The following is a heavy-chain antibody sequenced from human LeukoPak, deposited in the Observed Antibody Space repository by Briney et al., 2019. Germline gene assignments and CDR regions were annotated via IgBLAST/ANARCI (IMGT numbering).Heavy chain of an antibody. Sequence: SETLSLTCTVSGGSISSSSYYWGWIRQPPGKGLEWIGSIYYSGSTYYNPSLKSRVTMSVDTSKNQFSLKLSSVTAADTAVYYCARHMDDYYDSSGYPLAHAFDIWGQGTMVTVSS. CDR2: IYYSGST. D-gene: IGHD3-22*01. V-gene: IGHV4-39*01. J-gene: IGHJ3*02. CDR1: GGSISSSSYY. CDR3: ARHMDDYYDSSGYPLAHAFDI.